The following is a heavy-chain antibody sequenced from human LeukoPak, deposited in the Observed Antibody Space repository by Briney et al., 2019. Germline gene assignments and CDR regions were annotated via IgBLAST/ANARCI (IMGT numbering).Heavy chain of an antibody. Sequence: PGGSLRLSWAASGFSFSDYYMSWIRQAPGKGLEWVSYISSSGDTMSYADSVKGRFTISRDNAKNSLFLQMSSLRAEDAAIYYCARVMGNYASDYWGQGALVTVSS. J-gene: IGHJ4*02. CDR1: GFSFSDYY. D-gene: IGHD1-7*01. CDR3: ARVMGNYASDY. V-gene: IGHV3-11*04. CDR2: ISSSGDTM.